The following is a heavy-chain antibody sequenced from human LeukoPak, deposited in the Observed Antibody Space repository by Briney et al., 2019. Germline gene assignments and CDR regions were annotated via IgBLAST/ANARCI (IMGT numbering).Heavy chain of an antibody. CDR1: GFTFSDYY. CDR2: ISSGGTT. Sequence: GGSLRLSCASSGFTFSDYYMNWVRQAPGKGLEWVSVISSGGTTYCAESVKGRFTISRDNSKSTLYLQMNSPRAEDTAVYYCARDSLLDYWGQGTLVTVSS. V-gene: IGHV3-66*01. J-gene: IGHJ4*02. CDR3: ARDSLLDY. D-gene: IGHD5/OR15-5a*01.